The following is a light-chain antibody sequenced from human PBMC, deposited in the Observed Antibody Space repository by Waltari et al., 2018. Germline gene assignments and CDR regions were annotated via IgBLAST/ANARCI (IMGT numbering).Light chain of an antibody. J-gene: IGKJ4*01. CDR2: DAS. CDR3: QQRGNGLT. V-gene: IGKV3-11*01. Sequence: EIVLTQSPATLSLSPGERATRSCRASQSVSNSLAWYQQKPRQAPRLLIYDASTRATGTPARFSGSGSGTDFTLTISSLEPEDFAFYYCQQRGNGLTFGGGTKVEIK. CDR1: QSVSNS.